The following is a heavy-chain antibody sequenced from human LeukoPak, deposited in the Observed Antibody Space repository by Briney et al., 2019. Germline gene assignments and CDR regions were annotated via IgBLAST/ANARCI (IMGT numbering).Heavy chain of an antibody. Sequence: GGSLRLSCAASGFTFSSYSMNWVRQAPGKGLEWVSSISSSSSYIYYADSVKGRFTISRDNTKNSLYLQMNSLRAEDTAVYYCARVGTVRGSNPEYYYGMDVWGQGTTVTVSS. CDR1: GFTFSSYS. CDR3: ARVGTVRGSNPEYYYGMDV. CDR2: ISSSSSYI. D-gene: IGHD3-10*01. V-gene: IGHV3-21*01. J-gene: IGHJ6*02.